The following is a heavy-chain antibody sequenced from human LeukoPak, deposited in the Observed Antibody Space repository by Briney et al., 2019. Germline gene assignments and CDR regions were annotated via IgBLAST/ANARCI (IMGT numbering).Heavy chain of an antibody. V-gene: IGHV1-46*01. J-gene: IGHJ4*02. CDR1: GYTFTSYH. CDR2: INPSGGST. Sequence: ASVKVSCKASGYTFTSYHMHWVRQAPGQGLEWMGIINPSGGSTSNAQKFQGRVTITRNTSISTAYMELSSLRSEDTAVYYCARFVVVPAAFDYWGQGTLVTVSS. D-gene: IGHD2-2*01. CDR3: ARFVVVPAAFDY.